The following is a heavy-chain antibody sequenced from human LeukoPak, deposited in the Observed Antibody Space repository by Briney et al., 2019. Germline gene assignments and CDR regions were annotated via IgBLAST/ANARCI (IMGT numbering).Heavy chain of an antibody. D-gene: IGHD4-17*01. CDR1: GFTVSSNY. Sequence: GGSLRLSCAASGFTVSSNYMSWVRQAPGKGLEWVSVIYSSGSIYYADSVKGRFTISRDNSKNTLYLQMNSLRAEDTAVYYCAGGGTTVTPNAFDIWGQGTMVTVSS. V-gene: IGHV3-53*01. J-gene: IGHJ3*02. CDR2: IYSSGSI. CDR3: AGGGTTVTPNAFDI.